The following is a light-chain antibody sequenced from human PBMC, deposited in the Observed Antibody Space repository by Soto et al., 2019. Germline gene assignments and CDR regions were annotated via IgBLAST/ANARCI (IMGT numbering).Light chain of an antibody. CDR3: QSENSNNHVV. CDR2: EDD. Sequence: NFMLTQPHSVSESPGKTVTISCTRSSGNIASNYVHWYQQRPGSVPTTVIYEDDQRPSGVPDRFSGSIDSSSNSASLIISGLKTEDEADYYCQSENSNNHVVFGGGTKVTVL. J-gene: IGLJ2*01. CDR1: SGNIASNY. V-gene: IGLV6-57*04.